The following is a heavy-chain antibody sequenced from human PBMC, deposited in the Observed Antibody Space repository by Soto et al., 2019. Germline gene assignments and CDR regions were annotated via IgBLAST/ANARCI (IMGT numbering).Heavy chain of an antibody. Sequence: EVQLVESGGGLVQPGGSLRLSCAASGFSFSSYDMHWVRQATGTGLEWVSGIGTAGDPYYPGSVKGRFTISRENAKNSLYLQMNCLRSGDTAVYYCARAMTTGGGNAFDIWGQGTMVTVSS. D-gene: IGHD4-4*01. CDR3: ARAMTTGGGNAFDI. CDR1: GFSFSSYD. CDR2: IGTAGDP. J-gene: IGHJ3*02. V-gene: IGHV3-13*05.